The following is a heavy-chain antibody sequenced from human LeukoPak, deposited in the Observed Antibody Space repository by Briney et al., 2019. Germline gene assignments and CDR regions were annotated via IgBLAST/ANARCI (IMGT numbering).Heavy chain of an antibody. V-gene: IGHV4-34*01. D-gene: IGHD3-10*01. Sequence: SETLSLTCAVYGGSFSGYYWSWIRQPPGKGLEWIGEINHSGSTYYNPSLKSRVTISVDTSKNQFSLKLSPVTAADTAVYYCARPALPFGELSHVDYWGQGTLVTVSS. CDR2: INHSGST. CDR3: ARPALPFGELSHVDY. CDR1: GGSFSGYY. J-gene: IGHJ4*02.